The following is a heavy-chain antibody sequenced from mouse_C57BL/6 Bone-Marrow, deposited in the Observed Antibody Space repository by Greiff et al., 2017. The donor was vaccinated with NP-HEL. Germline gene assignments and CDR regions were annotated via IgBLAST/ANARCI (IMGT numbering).Heavy chain of an antibody. J-gene: IGHJ4*01. Sequence: QVQLQQPGAELVKPGASVKMSCKASGYTFTSYWITWVKQRPGQGLEWIGDIYPGSGSTNYNEKFKSKATLTVDTSSSTAYMQLSSLTSKVTAVYDWAKTSMSTTREVRSAMDYWGRGNSVTVTS. CDR3: AKTSMSTTREVRSAMDY. V-gene: IGHV1-55*01. D-gene: IGHD2-4*01. CDR1: GYTFTSYW. CDR2: IYPGSGST.